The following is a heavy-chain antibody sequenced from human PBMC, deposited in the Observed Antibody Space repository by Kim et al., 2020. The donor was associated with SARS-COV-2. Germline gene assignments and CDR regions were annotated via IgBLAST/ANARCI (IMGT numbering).Heavy chain of an antibody. CDR3: ARLGQGRDGYNYRSYFDY. Sequence: SVKVSCKASGGTFSSYAISWVRQAPGQGLEWMGGIIPIFGTANYAQKFQGRVTITADESTSTAYMELSSLRSEDTAVYYCARLGQGRDGYNYRSYFDYWGQGTLVTVSS. D-gene: IGHD5-12*01. CDR2: IIPIFGTA. V-gene: IGHV1-69*13. CDR1: GGTFSSYA. J-gene: IGHJ4*02.